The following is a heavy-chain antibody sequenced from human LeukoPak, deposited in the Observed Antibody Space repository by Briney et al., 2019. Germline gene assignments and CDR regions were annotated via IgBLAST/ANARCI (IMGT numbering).Heavy chain of an antibody. D-gene: IGHD3-10*01. CDR2: IKQDGSEK. V-gene: IGHV3-7*01. Sequence: GGSLRLSCAASGFTFSSYWMSWVRQAPGKGLEWVANIKQDGSEKYYVDSVKGRFTISRDNAKNSLYLQMNSLRAEDTAVYYCARDLEFDYYGSGSYLDYWGQGTLVTVSS. CDR1: GFTFSSYW. CDR3: ARDLEFDYYGSGSYLDY. J-gene: IGHJ4*02.